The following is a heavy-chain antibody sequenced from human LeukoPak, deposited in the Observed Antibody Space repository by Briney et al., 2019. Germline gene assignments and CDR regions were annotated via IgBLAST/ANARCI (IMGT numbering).Heavy chain of an antibody. Sequence: AETLSLTCPVSGGSVSSYYWSWIRQPPGKGLDGIGYVYTSGSTNYHPSLKSRVTISVDTSKNQFSLKLSSVTAADTAVYYCARTTIFRAGYNPSLFDYWGQGTLVTVSS. D-gene: IGHD5-24*01. CDR1: GGSVSSYY. CDR3: ARTTIFRAGYNPSLFDY. J-gene: IGHJ4*02. CDR2: VYTSGST. V-gene: IGHV4-4*09.